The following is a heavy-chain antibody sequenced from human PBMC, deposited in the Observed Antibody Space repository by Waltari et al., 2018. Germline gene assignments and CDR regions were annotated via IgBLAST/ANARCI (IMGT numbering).Heavy chain of an antibody. D-gene: IGHD4-17*01. CDR3: TRGATVTSLAY. J-gene: IGHJ4*02. Sequence: EVQLVESGGGLVQPGGSLKLSCAASGFTFSDPAIHWVRTASGKGLEWVGRIRSKANSYATAYAASVKGRFTFSRDDSKNTAYLQMNSLKTEDTAVYYCTRGATVTSLAYWGQGTLVTVSS. V-gene: IGHV3-73*02. CDR1: GFTFSDPA. CDR2: IRSKANSYAT.